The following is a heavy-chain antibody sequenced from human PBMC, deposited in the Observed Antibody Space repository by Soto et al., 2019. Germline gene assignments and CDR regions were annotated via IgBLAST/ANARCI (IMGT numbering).Heavy chain of an antibody. CDR1: GFTFSRYG. CDR2: MSDSGRIT. D-gene: IGHD3-3*01. Sequence: EVQLLESGGGLIQPGGSLRLSCAASGFTFSRYGMSWVRQAPGKGLEWVSSMSDSGRITYYADSVKGRFTISRDNSMNTLYLQMNNLRAEDTAVFYCAKAARPSGFHELYFEYWGQGALVTVS. V-gene: IGHV3-23*01. J-gene: IGHJ4*02. CDR3: AKAARPSGFHELYFEY.